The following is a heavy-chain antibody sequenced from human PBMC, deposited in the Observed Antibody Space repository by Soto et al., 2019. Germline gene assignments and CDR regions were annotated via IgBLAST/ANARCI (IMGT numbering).Heavy chain of an antibody. Sequence: GASVKVSCKASGYTFTTYYMYWVRQAPGQVLEWMGIINPSGGSTSFAQKFQGRVTMTRDTSTSTVYMELISLTSEDTAVYYCARDVGMASRPYLDYWGQGTLVTVSS. V-gene: IGHV1-46*01. CDR3: ARDVGMASRPYLDY. CDR2: INPSGGST. J-gene: IGHJ4*02. CDR1: GYTFTTYY. D-gene: IGHD6-6*01.